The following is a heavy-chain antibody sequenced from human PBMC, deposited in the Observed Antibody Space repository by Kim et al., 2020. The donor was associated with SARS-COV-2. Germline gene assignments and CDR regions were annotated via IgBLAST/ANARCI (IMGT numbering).Heavy chain of an antibody. D-gene: IGHD6-19*01. CDR1: GFTFSSYA. V-gene: IGHV3-23*01. CDR2: ISGSGGST. J-gene: IGHJ4*02. CDR3: ATATGYSSGWHFDY. Sequence: GGSLRLSCAASGFTFSSYAMSWVRQAPGKGLEWVSAISGSGGSTYYADSVKGRFTISRDNSKNTLYLQMNSLRAEDTAVYYCATATGYSSGWHFDYWGQGTLVTVSS.